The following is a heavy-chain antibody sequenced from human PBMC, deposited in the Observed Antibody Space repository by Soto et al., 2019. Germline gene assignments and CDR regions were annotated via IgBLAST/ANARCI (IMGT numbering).Heavy chain of an antibody. J-gene: IGHJ1*01. D-gene: IGHD4-17*01. V-gene: IGHV3-53*02. CDR2: IYADGTT. CDR1: GFAVSNSY. CDR3: ARDWNGDSVIEH. Sequence: EVQLVETGGGLIQPGGSLSLSCAASGFAVSNSYMSWVRQAPGKGLEWVSVIYADGTTHSADSVRGRFTISRDSSRNTVYLQMTNLRAEDTAVYYCARDWNGDSVIEHWGQGTLVTVSS.